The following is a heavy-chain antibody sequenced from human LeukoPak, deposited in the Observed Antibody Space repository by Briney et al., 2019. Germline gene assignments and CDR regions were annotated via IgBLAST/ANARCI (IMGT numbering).Heavy chain of an antibody. CDR1: GYTFTSYG. D-gene: IGHD3-10*01. CDR2: ISAYNGNT. V-gene: IGHV1-18*01. CDR3: ARDGELWFGEQYNWFDP. Sequence: ASVKVSCKASGYTFTSYGISWVRQAPGQGLEWMGWISAYNGNTNYAQKLQGRGTMTTDTSTSTAYMELRSLRSDDTAVYYCARDGELWFGEQYNWFDPWGQGTLVTVSS. J-gene: IGHJ5*02.